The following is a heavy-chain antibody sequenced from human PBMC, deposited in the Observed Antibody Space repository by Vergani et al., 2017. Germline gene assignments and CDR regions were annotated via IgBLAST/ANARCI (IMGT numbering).Heavy chain of an antibody. CDR2: ISAYNGNT. V-gene: IGHV1-18*04. CDR1: GYTFTSYY. J-gene: IGHJ4*02. D-gene: IGHD6-19*01. Sequence: QVQLVQSGAEVKKPGASVKVSCKASGYTFTSYYMHWVRQAPGQGLEWMGWISAYNGNTNYAQKLQGRVTMTTDTSTSTAYMELRSLRSDDTAVYYCARVKVGGSGWSAPFDYWGQGTLVTVSS. CDR3: ARVKVGGSGWSAPFDY.